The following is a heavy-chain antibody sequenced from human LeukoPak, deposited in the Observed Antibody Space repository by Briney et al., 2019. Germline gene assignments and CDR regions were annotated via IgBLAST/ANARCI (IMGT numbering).Heavy chain of an antibody. J-gene: IGHJ6*02. CDR2: ISAYNGNT. D-gene: IGHD6-13*01. Sequence: ASVTVSYQASGYTFTRYGISWVRQAPGQGLEWMGWISAYNGNTNYAQKLQGRVTMTTDTSTSTAYMELRSLRSDDTAVYYCARDDHAAADGCGMDAWGQGTKVTVSS. V-gene: IGHV1-18*01. CDR1: GYTFTRYG. CDR3: ARDDHAAADGCGMDA.